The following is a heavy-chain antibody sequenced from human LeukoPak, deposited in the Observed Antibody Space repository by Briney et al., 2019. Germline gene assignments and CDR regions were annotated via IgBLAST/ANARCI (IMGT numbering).Heavy chain of an antibody. D-gene: IGHD3-3*01. J-gene: IGHJ6*03. CDR2: INWNGGST. Sequence: GGSLRLSCAASGFTFDDYGMSWVRQAPGKGLEWVSGINWNGGSTGYADSVKGRFTISRDNAKNSLYLQMNSLRAEDTALYYCAREVGGRYDFWSGYSYYYYYYMDVWGKGTTVTVSS. CDR1: GFTFDDYG. CDR3: AREVGGRYDFWSGYSYYYYYYMDV. V-gene: IGHV3-20*04.